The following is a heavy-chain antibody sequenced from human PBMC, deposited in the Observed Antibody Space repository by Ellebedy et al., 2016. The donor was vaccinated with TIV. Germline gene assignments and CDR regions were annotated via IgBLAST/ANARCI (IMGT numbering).Heavy chain of an antibody. V-gene: IGHV1-8*01. D-gene: IGHD3-10*01. Sequence: ASVKVSXXASGYTFTSYDINWVRQATGQGLEWMGWMNPNSGNTGYAQKFQGRVTMTRNTSISTAYMELSRLRSDDTAVYYCAKGMVRGVINWFDPWGQGTLVTVSS. CDR2: MNPNSGNT. J-gene: IGHJ5*02. CDR3: AKGMVRGVINWFDP. CDR1: GYTFTSYD.